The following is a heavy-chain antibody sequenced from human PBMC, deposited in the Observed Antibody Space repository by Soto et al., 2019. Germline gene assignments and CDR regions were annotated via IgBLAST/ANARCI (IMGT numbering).Heavy chain of an antibody. Sequence: SETLSLTCTVSGGSISSYYWSWIRQPPGKGLEWIGYIYYSGSTNYNPSLKSRVTISVDTSKNQFSLKLSSVTAADTAVYYCARGVDYSYYGIDVWRQATTVTVS. CDR3: ARGVDYSYYGIDV. J-gene: IGHJ6*02. CDR2: IYYSGST. CDR1: GGSISSYY. V-gene: IGHV4-59*01.